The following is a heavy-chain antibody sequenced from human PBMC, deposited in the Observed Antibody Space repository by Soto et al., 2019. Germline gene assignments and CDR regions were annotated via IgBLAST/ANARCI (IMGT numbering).Heavy chain of an antibody. CDR3: ARGRSSGYYFDY. Sequence: QVQLQQWGAGLLKPSETLSLTCAVYGGSFSGYYWSWIRQPPGKGLEWIGEINHSGSTNYNPSLKSRVTISVDTSKNQFSLKLSSVTAADTAVYYCARGRSSGYYFDYRGQGTLVTVSS. J-gene: IGHJ4*02. CDR1: GGSFSGYY. CDR2: INHSGST. D-gene: IGHD3-22*01. V-gene: IGHV4-34*01.